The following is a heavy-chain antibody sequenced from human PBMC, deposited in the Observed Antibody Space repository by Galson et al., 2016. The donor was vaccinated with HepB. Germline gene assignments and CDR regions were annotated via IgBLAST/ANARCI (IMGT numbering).Heavy chain of an antibody. CDR3: ARRMATITSFDY. CDR2: IGTAGDT. J-gene: IGHJ4*02. CDR1: GFTFSSYD. V-gene: IGHV3-13*01. Sequence: SLRLSCAASGFTFSSYDMHWVRQATGKGLEWVSDIGTAGDTYYPGSVKGRFTISRENAKNSLYLQMNSLRAGDTAVYYCARRMATITSFDYWGQGTLVTVSS. D-gene: IGHD5-24*01.